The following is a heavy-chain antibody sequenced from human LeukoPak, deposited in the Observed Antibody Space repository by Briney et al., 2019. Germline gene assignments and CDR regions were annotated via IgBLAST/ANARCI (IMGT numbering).Heavy chain of an antibody. V-gene: IGHV3-23*01. Sequence: QTRGSLRLSCAASGFTFSSYAMSWVRQAPGEGLEWVSTISGSGGSTYYADSVKGRFTISRDNSKNTLYLQMNSLRAEDTAVYYCAKTRGGLWTGAFDIWGQGTMVTVSS. J-gene: IGHJ3*02. CDR2: ISGSGGST. CDR1: GFTFSSYA. CDR3: AKTRGGLWTGAFDI. D-gene: IGHD3-16*01.